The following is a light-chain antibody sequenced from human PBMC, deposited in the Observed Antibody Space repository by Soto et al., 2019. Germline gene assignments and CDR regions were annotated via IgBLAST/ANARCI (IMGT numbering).Light chain of an antibody. CDR3: QSDDSSLSGYV. Sequence: QTVVTQPPSVSEAPGQRVTISCTGSSSNIGAGYEAHWYQQVPGTSPKLLIYANNNRPSGVPDRFSGSKSGTSASLAITGLRAEDEAEDYCQSDDSSLSGYVFGTGTKLTVL. CDR1: SSNIGAGYE. V-gene: IGLV1-40*01. J-gene: IGLJ1*01. CDR2: ANN.